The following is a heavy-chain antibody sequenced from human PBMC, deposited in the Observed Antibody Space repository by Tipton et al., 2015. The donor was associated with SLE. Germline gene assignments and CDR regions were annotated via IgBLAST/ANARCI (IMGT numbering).Heavy chain of an antibody. V-gene: IGHV4-59*01. CDR1: GGSINSYY. Sequence: TLSLTCTVSGGSINSYYWNWIRQSPGKGLEWIGYFHHSGSTNYNPSLQSRVTISRDPSKNQFSLNLSSATAADTAVYYCARGLPGPYYYYYYMDVWGKGTTVTVSS. J-gene: IGHJ6*03. CDR3: ARGLPGPYYYYYYMDV. CDR2: FHHSGST.